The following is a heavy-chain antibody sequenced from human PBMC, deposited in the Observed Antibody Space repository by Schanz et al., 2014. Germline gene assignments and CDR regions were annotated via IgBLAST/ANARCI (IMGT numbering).Heavy chain of an antibody. CDR2: INAHTGNT. Sequence: QLMQSGSEVRKPGASAKVSCKASGYIFGSHGMTWVRQAPGQGPELRRWINAHTGNTQYARKCQGRVNKTGDTVTTTVHFKLTRLRTDYTPIYCCARVHMAAYHYTSPGYFDLWGRGTRVTVSS. J-gene: IGHJ2*01. CDR3: ARVHMAAYHYTSPGYFDL. V-gene: IGHV1-18*01. D-gene: IGHD2-2*02. CDR1: GYIFGSHG.